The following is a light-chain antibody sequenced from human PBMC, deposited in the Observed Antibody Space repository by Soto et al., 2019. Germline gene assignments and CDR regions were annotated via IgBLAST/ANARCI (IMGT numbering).Light chain of an antibody. CDR1: QSVSSY. CDR3: QQRSNWPKT. V-gene: IGKV3-11*01. J-gene: IGKJ1*01. CDR2: DAS. Sequence: EIVLTQSPATLSLSPGERATLSCRASQSVSSYLGWYQQKPGQAPRLLIYDASNRATGIPARFSGSGSGTDITLTISSLEPKDFEVYYCQQRSNWPKTFGQGTKVQIK.